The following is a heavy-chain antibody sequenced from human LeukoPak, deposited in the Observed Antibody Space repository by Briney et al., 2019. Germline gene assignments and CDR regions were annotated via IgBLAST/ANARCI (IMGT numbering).Heavy chain of an antibody. CDR1: GGSVSSGSYY. J-gene: IGHJ6*02. CDR3: ARGYDSSGYYPYTYYYYGMDV. V-gene: IGHV4-61*01. Sequence: SETLSLTCTVSGGSVSSGSYYWSWIRQPPGKGLEWIGYIYYSGSTNYNPSLKSRVTISVDTSKNQFSLKLSSVTAADTAVYYCARGYDSSGYYPYTYYYYGMDVWGQGTTVTVSS. D-gene: IGHD3-22*01. CDR2: IYYSGST.